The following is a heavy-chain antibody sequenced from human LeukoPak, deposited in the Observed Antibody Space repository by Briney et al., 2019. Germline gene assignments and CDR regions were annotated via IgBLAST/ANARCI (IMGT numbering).Heavy chain of an antibody. Sequence: GESLKISCKGSGYSFTYYWIGWVRQMPGKGLEWMGIISPGDSDIRYSPSFQGQVTLSADKSINTAYLLWGSLKASDTAMYYCARYTYGKSSFNYWGQGSLVTVSS. CDR2: ISPGDSDI. J-gene: IGHJ4*02. CDR3: ARYTYGKSSFNY. V-gene: IGHV5-51*01. D-gene: IGHD3-10*01. CDR1: GYSFTYYW.